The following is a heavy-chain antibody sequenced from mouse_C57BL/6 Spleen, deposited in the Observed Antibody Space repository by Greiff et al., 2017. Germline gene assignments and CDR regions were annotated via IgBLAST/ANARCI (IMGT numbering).Heavy chain of an antibody. Sequence: EVQLQQSGPELVKPGASVKMSCKASGYTFTDYNMHWVKQSHGKSLEWIGYINPNNGGTSYNQKFKGKATLTVNKSSSTAYMELRSLTSEDSAVYYCAIGGTAQATWPFAYWGQGTLVTVSA. D-gene: IGHD3-2*02. CDR3: AIGGTAQATWPFAY. CDR1: GYTFTDYN. V-gene: IGHV1-22*01. CDR2: INPNNGGT. J-gene: IGHJ3*01.